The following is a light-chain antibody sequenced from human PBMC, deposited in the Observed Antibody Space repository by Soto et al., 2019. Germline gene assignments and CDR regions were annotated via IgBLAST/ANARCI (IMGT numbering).Light chain of an antibody. CDR1: SSDVGGYNY. J-gene: IGLJ2*01. CDR3: HSYTSSSTLV. Sequence: QSALTQPASVSGSPGQSITISCTGTSSDVGGYNYVSWYQQHPGKAPKLTIYEVSNRPSWVSNRYSGSKSGNTASLTISGLQAEDEADYYCHSYTSSSTLVFCGATKLTVL. CDR2: EVS. V-gene: IGLV2-14*01.